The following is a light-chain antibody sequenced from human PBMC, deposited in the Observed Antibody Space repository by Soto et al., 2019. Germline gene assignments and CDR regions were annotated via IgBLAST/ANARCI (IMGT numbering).Light chain of an antibody. J-gene: IGKJ2*01. CDR1: QNVRTY. V-gene: IGKV1-39*01. CDR2: DSS. Sequence: DVRMTQSPSSLSASVGDRVTITCRASQNVRTYVNWYQHKPGEAPTLLIFDSSDLESGVPARFSGSGSVTDFTLTISSLQSEDFATYYCQQSFFIPRTFGQGTKVEI. CDR3: QQSFFIPRT.